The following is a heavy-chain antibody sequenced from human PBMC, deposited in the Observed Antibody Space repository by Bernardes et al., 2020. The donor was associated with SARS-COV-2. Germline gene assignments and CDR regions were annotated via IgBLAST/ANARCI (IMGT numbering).Heavy chain of an antibody. CDR1: GYTFTSYA. J-gene: IGHJ6*02. V-gene: IGHV7-4-1*02. Sequence: ASVKVSCKASGYTFTSYAMNWVRQAPGQGLEWMGWINTNTGNPTYAQGFTGRFVFSLDTSVSTAYLQISSLKAEDTAVYYCAKDSPFYSSGWYDYYYGMDVWGQGTTVTVSS. CDR3: AKDSPFYSSGWYDYYYGMDV. CDR2: INTNTGNP. D-gene: IGHD6-19*01.